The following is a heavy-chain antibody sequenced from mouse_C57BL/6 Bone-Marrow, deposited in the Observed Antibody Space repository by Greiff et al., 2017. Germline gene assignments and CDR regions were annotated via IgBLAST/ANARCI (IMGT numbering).Heavy chain of an antibody. Sequence: EVQLQQSGAELVRPGASVKLSCTASGFNIKDDYIHWVKQRPEQVLEWIGWIDPEIGDTEYASKFQGKATITSDTSSNTAYLQLSSLTSEDTAVYYFSSFDGNYFDFWGQGTPLPVAS. V-gene: IGHV14-4*01. CDR1: GFNIKDDY. CDR2: IDPEIGDT. J-gene: IGHJ2*01. CDR3: SSFDGNYFDF. D-gene: IGHD2-3*01.